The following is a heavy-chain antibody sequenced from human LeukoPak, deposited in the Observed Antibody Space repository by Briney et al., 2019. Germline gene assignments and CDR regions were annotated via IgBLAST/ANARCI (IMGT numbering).Heavy chain of an antibody. V-gene: IGHV4-30-2*01. CDR2: IYHSGST. J-gene: IGHJ4*02. Sequence: SETLSLTFTVSGGSISSGGYYWSWIRQPPGKGLEWIGYIYHSGSTYYNPSLKSRVTISVDRSKNQFSLKLSSVTAADTAVYYCARDPGIAAAGTWGQGTLVTVSS. D-gene: IGHD6-13*01. CDR3: ARDPGIAAAGT. CDR1: GGSISSGGYY.